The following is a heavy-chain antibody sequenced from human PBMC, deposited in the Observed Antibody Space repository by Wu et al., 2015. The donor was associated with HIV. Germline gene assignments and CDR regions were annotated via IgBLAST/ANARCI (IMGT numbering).Heavy chain of an antibody. Sequence: QVQLVQSGAEVKKPGSSVKVSCKASGGTFSSYAISWVRQAPGQGLEWMGRIIPIFGTANYAQKFQGRVTITADESTSTAYMELSSLRSEDTAVYYCARARTPTMVRGHYYYYGMDVVGPRDHGHRLL. CDR1: GGTFSSYA. V-gene: IGHV1-69*13. D-gene: IGHD3-10*01. CDR2: IIPIFGTA. J-gene: IGHJ6*02. CDR3: ARARTPTMVRGHYYYYGMDV.